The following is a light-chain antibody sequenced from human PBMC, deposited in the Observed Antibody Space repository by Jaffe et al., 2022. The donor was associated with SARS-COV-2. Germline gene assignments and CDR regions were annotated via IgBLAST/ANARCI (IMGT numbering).Light chain of an antibody. Sequence: QSVVTQPPSASGTPGQRVTIPCSGSSSNIGSNAVNWYQHLPGTAPKLLIYNNNQRPSGVPDRFSGSKSGTSASLAISGLQSEDEADYYCAAWDDSLNGWVFGGGTKLTVL. CDR2: NNN. CDR1: SSNIGSNA. CDR3: AAWDDSLNGWV. J-gene: IGLJ3*02. V-gene: IGLV1-44*01.